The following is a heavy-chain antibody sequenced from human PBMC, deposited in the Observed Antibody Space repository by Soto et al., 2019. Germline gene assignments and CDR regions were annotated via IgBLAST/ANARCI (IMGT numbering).Heavy chain of an antibody. Sequence: QVQLVQSGAEVKKPGSSVKVSCKASGGTFSSYAISWVRQAPGQGLEWMGGIIPIFGTANYAQKFQGRVTITADESTSTAYMELSSLRSEDTAVYYCARDRGASHSIVSWYGMDVWGQGTTVTVSS. J-gene: IGHJ6*02. V-gene: IGHV1-69*01. D-gene: IGHD1-26*01. CDR2: IIPIFGTA. CDR1: GGTFSSYA. CDR3: ARDRGASHSIVSWYGMDV.